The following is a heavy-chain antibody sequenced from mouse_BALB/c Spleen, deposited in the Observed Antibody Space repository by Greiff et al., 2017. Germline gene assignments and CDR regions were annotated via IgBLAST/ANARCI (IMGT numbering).Heavy chain of an antibody. Sequence: VQLQQSGAELVKPGASVKLSCTASGFNIKDTYMHWVKQRPEQGLEWIGRIDPANGNTKYDPKFQGKATITADTSSNTAYLQLSSLTSEDTAVYYCAMELRYYAMDYWGQGTSVTVSS. J-gene: IGHJ4*01. CDR3: AMELRYYAMDY. CDR1: GFNIKDTY. V-gene: IGHV14-3*02. CDR2: IDPANGNT. D-gene: IGHD1-1*01.